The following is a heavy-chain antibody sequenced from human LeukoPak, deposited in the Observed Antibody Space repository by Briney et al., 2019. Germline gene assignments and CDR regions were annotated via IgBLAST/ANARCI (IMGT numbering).Heavy chain of an antibody. D-gene: IGHD3-22*01. CDR1: GGSIRNYY. J-gene: IGHJ3*02. CDR2: IYYSGST. V-gene: IGHV4-59*12. Sequence: SETLSLTCTVSGGSIRNYYWSWIRQPPGKGLEWIGYIYYSGSTNYNPSLKSRVTISVDTSKNQFSLKLRSVTAADTAVYYCARVGGITMIVVLITDAFDIWGQGTMVTVSS. CDR3: ARVGGITMIVVLITDAFDI.